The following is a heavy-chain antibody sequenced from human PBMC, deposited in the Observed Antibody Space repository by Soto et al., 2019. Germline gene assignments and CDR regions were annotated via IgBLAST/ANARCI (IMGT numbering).Heavy chain of an antibody. CDR3: ARDGMGPFHY. Sequence: QVQLQESGPGLLKPSETLSLTCTISGGSVSTYQWNRIRQPPGKELEWIGLTSYSGNTNYNPSLKSRVAMAVDTSKNQFSLTLSSVTAADTAVYYCARDGMGPFHYWGQGTLVTVSS. CDR1: GGSVSTYQ. J-gene: IGHJ4*02. V-gene: IGHV4-59*02. CDR2: TSYSGNT. D-gene: IGHD1-1*01.